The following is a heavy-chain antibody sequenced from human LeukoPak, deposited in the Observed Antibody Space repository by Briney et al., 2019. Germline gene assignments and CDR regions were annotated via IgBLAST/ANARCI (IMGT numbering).Heavy chain of an antibody. J-gene: IGHJ4*02. Sequence: PGESLKISCKGSGYSLTSYWIAWVRQMPGKGLEWMGIIYPSDSDTRYSPSFQGQVTISADKSISTAYLQWSSLKASDTAMYYCARRMVRGVITSPFDYWGQGTLVTVSS. CDR3: ARRMVRGVITSPFDY. D-gene: IGHD3-10*01. V-gene: IGHV5-51*01. CDR1: GYSLTSYW. CDR2: IYPSDSDT.